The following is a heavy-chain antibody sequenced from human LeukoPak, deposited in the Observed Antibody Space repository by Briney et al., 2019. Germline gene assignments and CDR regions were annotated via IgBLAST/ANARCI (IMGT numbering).Heavy chain of an antibody. CDR1: GYTLTELS. CDR2: FDPEDGET. V-gene: IGHV1-24*01. D-gene: IGHD3-10*01. J-gene: IGHJ4*02. CDR3: ATPDYGAASYFEYYFDY. Sequence: ASVMVSCKVSGYTLTELSMHWVRPAPGKGLEWMGGFDPEDGETIYAQKFQGRVTMTEDPSTDTAYMELSSLRSEDTAVYYCATPDYGAASYFEYYFDYWGQGTLVTVSS.